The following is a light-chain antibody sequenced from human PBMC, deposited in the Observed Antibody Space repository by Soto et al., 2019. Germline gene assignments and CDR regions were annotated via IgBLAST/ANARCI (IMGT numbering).Light chain of an antibody. CDR1: SRDVGGYNS. V-gene: IGLV2-14*01. CDR2: DVS. J-gene: IGLJ1*01. CDR3: SSYTTGGSYV. Sequence: QSVLTQPASVSGSPGLSIAISCTGTSRDVGGYNSVSWYQQQPGKVPKLMIYDVSNRPSGVSNRFSGSKSGNTASLTISGLQGEDEGDYYCSSYTTGGSYVFGTGTKVTVL.